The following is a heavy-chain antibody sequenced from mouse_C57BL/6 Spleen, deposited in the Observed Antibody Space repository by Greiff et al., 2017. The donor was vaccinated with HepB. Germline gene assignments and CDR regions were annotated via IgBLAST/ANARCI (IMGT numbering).Heavy chain of an antibody. CDR1: GFTFSSYG. J-gene: IGHJ4*01. Sequence: EVMLVESGGDLVKPGGSLKLSCAASGFTFSSYGMSWVRQTPDKRLEWVATISSGGSYTYYPDSVKGRFTISRDNAKNTLYLQMSSLKSEDTAMYYCARHEVDYWGQGTSVTVSS. V-gene: IGHV5-6*01. CDR3: ARHEVDY. CDR2: ISSGGSYT.